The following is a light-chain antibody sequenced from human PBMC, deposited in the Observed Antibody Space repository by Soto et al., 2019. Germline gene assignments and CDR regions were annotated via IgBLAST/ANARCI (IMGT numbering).Light chain of an antibody. CDR2: GNS. V-gene: IGLV1-40*01. J-gene: IGLJ1*01. CDR1: SSNIGAGYD. Sequence: SVLTQPPSVSAAPGQRVTISCTGRSSNIGAGYDVHWYQQLPGTAPKLLIYGNSNRPSGVPDRFSGSKSGTSASLAITGLQAEDEADYYCQSYDSSLSGSSVFGTGTKVTVL. CDR3: QSYDSSLSGSSV.